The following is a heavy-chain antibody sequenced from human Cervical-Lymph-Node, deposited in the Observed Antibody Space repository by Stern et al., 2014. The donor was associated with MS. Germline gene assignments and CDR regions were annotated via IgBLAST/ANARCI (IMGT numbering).Heavy chain of an antibody. Sequence: VQLGESGGGVVQPGKSLRLSCAASGFTFSSYALHWVRQAPGKGLERVALISFAGNNKCYADSVRGRFTGSRDNSKNTLYLQMNSLRVEDTAVYFCVKDRVEFGGALDYYYGMDVWGQGTTVTVSS. D-gene: IGHD4-23*01. J-gene: IGHJ6*02. CDR3: VKDRVEFGGALDYYYGMDV. CDR1: GFTFSSYA. V-gene: IGHV3-30*01. CDR2: ISFAGNNK.